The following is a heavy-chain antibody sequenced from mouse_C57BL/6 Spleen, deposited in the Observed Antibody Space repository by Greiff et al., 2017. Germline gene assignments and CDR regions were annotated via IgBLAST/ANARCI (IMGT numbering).Heavy chain of an antibody. J-gene: IGHJ4*01. CDR3: TSDDVYYYYAMDY. CDR2: IYPGNSDS. D-gene: IGHD2-3*01. CDR1: GYTFTSYW. V-gene: IGHV1-5*01. Sequence: EVQLQQSGTVLARPGASVKMSCKTSGYTFTSYWMHWVKQRPGQGLEWIGAIYPGNSDSSYTQKFKGKAKLTAGTSASTAYMELSSLTNMDFAVYNCTSDDVYYYYAMDYWGQGTSVTVSS.